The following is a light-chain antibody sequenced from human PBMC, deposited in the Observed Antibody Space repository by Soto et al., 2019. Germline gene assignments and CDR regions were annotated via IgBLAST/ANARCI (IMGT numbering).Light chain of an antibody. CDR2: DVS. CDR3: CAYAGSYV. CDR1: SSDVGGYNY. V-gene: IGLV2-11*01. J-gene: IGLJ1*01. Sequence: QSALTQPRSVSGSPGQSVTISCTGTSSDVGGYNYVSWYQQHPGKAPKLMIYDVSKRPSGVPDRFSGSKSGNTASLTISGLQAEDEADYYFCAYAGSYVFGTGTKV.